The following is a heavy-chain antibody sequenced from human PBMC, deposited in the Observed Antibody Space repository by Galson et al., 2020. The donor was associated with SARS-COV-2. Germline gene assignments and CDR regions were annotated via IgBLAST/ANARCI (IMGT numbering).Heavy chain of an antibody. D-gene: IGHD5-18*01. CDR2: IFYRGST. J-gene: IGHJ4*01. CDR1: GGSISSYY. CDR3: ARDSVTFPPSASYFAN. Sequence: SQTLSLTCAGPGGSISSYYWSWSRQPPGKGLGWSGYIFYRGSTNYNPSLKSRVTIAIDTSKNQFTLNLSSLTAADTAVYYCARDSVTFPPSASYFANWGHGTLVTVSS. V-gene: IGHV4-59*01.